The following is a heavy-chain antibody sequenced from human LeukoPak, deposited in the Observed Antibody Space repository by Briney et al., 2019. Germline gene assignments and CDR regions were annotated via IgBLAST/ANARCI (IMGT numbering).Heavy chain of an antibody. Sequence: SETLSLTCTVSGGSISSGDYYWNWIRQPPGKGLEWIGYIYYSGSTYYNPSLKSRVTISVDTSKNQFSLKLSSVTAADTAVYYCARRTPSWAFDIWGQGTMVTVSS. CDR2: IYYSGST. CDR1: GGSISSGDYY. V-gene: IGHV4-30-4*08. CDR3: ARRTPSWAFDI. J-gene: IGHJ3*02.